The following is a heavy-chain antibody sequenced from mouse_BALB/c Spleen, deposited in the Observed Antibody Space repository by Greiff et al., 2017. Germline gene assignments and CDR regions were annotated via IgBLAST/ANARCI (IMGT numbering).Heavy chain of an antibody. CDR1: GYSITSGYY. CDR3: ARLWSYAMDY. D-gene: IGHD1-1*02. CDR2: ISYDGSN. V-gene: IGHV3-6*02. J-gene: IGHJ4*01. Sequence: EVKLMESGPGLVKPSQSLSLTCSVTGYSITSGYYWNWIRQFPGNKLEWRGYISYDGSNNYNPSLKNRISVTRDTSKNQFFLKLNSVTTEDTATYFCARLWSYAMDYWGQGTSVTVSS.